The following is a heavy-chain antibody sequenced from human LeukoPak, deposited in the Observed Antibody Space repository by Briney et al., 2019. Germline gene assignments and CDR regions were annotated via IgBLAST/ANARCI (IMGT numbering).Heavy chain of an antibody. D-gene: IGHD6-13*01. V-gene: IGHV3-23*01. CDR2: IGSGGTT. CDR3: AKDAGSGNRQQLGY. Sequence: GGSLRLSCAASGFTFSSYTMSWVRQAPGKGLEWVSSIGSGGTTYYADSVKGRFTISRDNSKNTLYLQMTSLRAEDTAVYYCAKDAGSGNRQQLGYWGQGSLVTVSS. CDR1: GFTFSSYT. J-gene: IGHJ4*02.